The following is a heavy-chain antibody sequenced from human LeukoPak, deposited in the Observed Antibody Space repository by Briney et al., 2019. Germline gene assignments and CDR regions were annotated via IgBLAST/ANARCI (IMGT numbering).Heavy chain of an antibody. CDR3: ARLLSRSGRAFDI. D-gene: IGHD2-2*01. Sequence: TSETLSLTCAVYGGSFSGYYWSWIRQPPGKGLEWIGEINHSGSTNYNPSLKSRVTISVDTSKNQFSLKLSSVTAADTAVYYCARLLSRSGRAFDIWGQGTMVTVSS. J-gene: IGHJ3*02. CDR1: GGSFSGYY. CDR2: INHSGST. V-gene: IGHV4-34*01.